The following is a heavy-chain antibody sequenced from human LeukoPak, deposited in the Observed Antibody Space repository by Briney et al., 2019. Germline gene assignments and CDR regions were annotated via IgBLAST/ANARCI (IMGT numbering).Heavy chain of an antibody. CDR2: INPNSGGT. D-gene: IGHD3-10*02. CDR1: GYTFTSYA. J-gene: IGHJ6*04. V-gene: IGHV1-2*02. CDR3: AELGITMIGGV. Sequence: GASVKVSCKASGYTFTSYAMNWVRQAPGQGLERMGWINPNSGGTNYAQKFQGRVTVTRDTSISTAYMELSRLRSDDTAVYYCAELGITMIGGVWGKGTTVTISS.